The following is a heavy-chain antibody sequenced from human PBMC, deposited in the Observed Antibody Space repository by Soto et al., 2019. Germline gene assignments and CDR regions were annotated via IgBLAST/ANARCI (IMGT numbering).Heavy chain of an antibody. CDR1: GGSISSGGYS. V-gene: IGHV4-30-2*01. D-gene: IGHD3-22*01. CDR3: ARSDYYDSSGTTLIDASDI. CDR2: IYHSGST. J-gene: IGHJ3*02. Sequence: PSETLSLTCAVSGGSISSGGYSWSWIRQPPGKGLEWIGYIYHSGSTYYNPSLKSRVTISVDRSKNQFSLKLSSVTAADTAVYYCARSDYYDSSGTTLIDASDIWGQGTMVTVSS.